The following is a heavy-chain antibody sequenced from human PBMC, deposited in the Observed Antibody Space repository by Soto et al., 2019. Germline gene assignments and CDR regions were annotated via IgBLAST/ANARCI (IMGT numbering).Heavy chain of an antibody. V-gene: IGHV1-8*01. D-gene: IGHD3-3*01. J-gene: IGHJ6*02. CDR3: ARGSINNEVGSGYYKGYYYGMDV. CDR2: MNPNRGTT. Sequence: GASVKVSCKASGYTFTSYDINWVRQATGQGLEWMGWMNPNRGTTGYAQKFQGRVTMTRNTSISTAYMELSSLRSEDTAVYYCARGSINNEVGSGYYKGYYYGMDVWGQGTTVTVSS. CDR1: GYTFTSYD.